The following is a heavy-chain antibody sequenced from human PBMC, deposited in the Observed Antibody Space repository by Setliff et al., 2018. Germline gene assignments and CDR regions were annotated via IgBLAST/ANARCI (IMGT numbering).Heavy chain of an antibody. V-gene: IGHV1-8*02. D-gene: IGHD3-3*01. CDR2: INPNSGNT. Sequence: EASVKVSCKASGYTFTGYYMHWVRQAPGQGLEWMGWINPNSGNTGYAQNFQGRVTMTRNTSISTAYMELSSLRFEDTAVYYCARGPRHNFWSGYYLVAVNYWGQGTLVTVSS. CDR3: ARGPRHNFWSGYYLVAVNY. J-gene: IGHJ4*02. CDR1: GYTFTGYY.